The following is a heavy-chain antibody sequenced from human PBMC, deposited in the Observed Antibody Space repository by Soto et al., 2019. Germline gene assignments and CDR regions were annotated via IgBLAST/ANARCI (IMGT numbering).Heavy chain of an antibody. J-gene: IGHJ6*02. CDR2: IKQDGSEK. Sequence: PGGSLRLSCAASGFTFSSYWMSWVRQAPGKGLEWVANIKQDGSEKYYVDSVKGRFTISRDNSKNTLYLQMNSLRAEDTAVYYCAKIWGSGSYYPPDVWGQGTTVTVSS. V-gene: IGHV3-7*03. CDR1: GFTFSSYW. CDR3: AKIWGSGSYYPPDV. D-gene: IGHD3-10*01.